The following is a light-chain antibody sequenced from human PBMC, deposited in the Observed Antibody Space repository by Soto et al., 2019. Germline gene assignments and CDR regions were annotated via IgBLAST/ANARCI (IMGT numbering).Light chain of an antibody. CDR3: QQYYSTPWT. CDR2: WAS. V-gene: IGKV4-1*01. CDR1: QSHFSNSNNKKY. Sequence: ILLIPSADSLAVSLGERATINCKSRQSHFSNSNNKKYLAWYQQKPGQPPKLLIHWASIRESGVPDRFSGSGSGTDFTLTISSLQAEDVAVYYCQQYYSTPWTFGQGTKVDIK. J-gene: IGKJ1*01.